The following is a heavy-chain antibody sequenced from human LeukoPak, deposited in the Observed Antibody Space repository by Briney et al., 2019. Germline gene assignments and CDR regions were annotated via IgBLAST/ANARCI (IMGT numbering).Heavy chain of an antibody. D-gene: IGHD2-2*01. Sequence: SETLSLTCTVSGGSISSRSYYWGWIRQPPGKGLEWIGSIYYSGSTYYNPSLKSRVTISVDTSKNQFSLKLSSVTAADTAVYYCARGLPDIVVVPAAISSDYWGQGTLVTVSS. CDR1: GGSISSRSYY. V-gene: IGHV4-39*01. CDR2: IYYSGST. CDR3: ARGLPDIVVVPAAISSDY. J-gene: IGHJ4*02.